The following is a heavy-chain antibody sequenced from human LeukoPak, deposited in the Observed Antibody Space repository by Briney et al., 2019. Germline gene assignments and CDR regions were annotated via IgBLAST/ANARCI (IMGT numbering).Heavy chain of an antibody. CDR2: INVGNGNT. CDR3: ARVLEWELLLDY. J-gene: IGHJ4*02. D-gene: IGHD1-26*01. CDR1: GYTFTSYY. V-gene: IGHV1-3*01. Sequence: ASVKVSCKASGYTFTSYYMHWVRQAPGQGLEWMGWINVGNGNTKYSQKFQGRVTITRDTSASTAYMELSSLRSEDTAVYYCARVLEWELLLDYWGQGTLVTVSS.